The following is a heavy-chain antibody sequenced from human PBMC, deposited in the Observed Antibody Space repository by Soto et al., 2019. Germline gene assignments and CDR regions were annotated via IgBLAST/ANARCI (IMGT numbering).Heavy chain of an antibody. CDR1: GYTFTSYG. J-gene: IGHJ5*02. D-gene: IGHD2-2*01. V-gene: IGHV1-18*04. CDR3: ARDREVVVVPAAPNWFDP. Sequence: ASVKVSCKASGYTFTSYGISWVRQAPGQGLEWMGWISAYNGNTNYAQKLQGRVTMTTDTSTSTAYMEPRSLRSDDTAVYYCARDREVVVVPAAPNWFDPWGQGTLVTVS. CDR2: ISAYNGNT.